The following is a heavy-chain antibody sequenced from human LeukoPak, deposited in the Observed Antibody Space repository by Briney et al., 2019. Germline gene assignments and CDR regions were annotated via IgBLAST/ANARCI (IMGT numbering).Heavy chain of an antibody. Sequence: GGSLRLSCAASGFTFSSYSMNRVRQAPGKGLEWVSYISSSSSAIYYADSVKGRFTISRDNAKNSLYLQMNSLRDEDTAVYYCARERQDTTDYWGQGTLVTVSS. D-gene: IGHD2-15*01. CDR1: GFTFSSYS. J-gene: IGHJ4*02. V-gene: IGHV3-48*02. CDR2: ISSSSSAI. CDR3: ARERQDTTDY.